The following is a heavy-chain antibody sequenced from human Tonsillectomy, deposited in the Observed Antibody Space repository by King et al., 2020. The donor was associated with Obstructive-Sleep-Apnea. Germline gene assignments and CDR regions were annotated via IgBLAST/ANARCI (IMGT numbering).Heavy chain of an antibody. Sequence: VQLQESGPGLAEPSETLSLTCTVSGGSISSYFWSWIRQSPGKGLEYIGYIFYTGSTNYNPPLKSRVTMSVDTSKKQFSLNLSSLTAADTAVYYCARSLAAAGVFDYWGQGALVTVSS. V-gene: IGHV4-59*08. CDR3: ARSLAAAGVFDY. CDR2: IFYTGST. CDR1: GGSISSYF. D-gene: IGHD6-13*01. J-gene: IGHJ4*02.